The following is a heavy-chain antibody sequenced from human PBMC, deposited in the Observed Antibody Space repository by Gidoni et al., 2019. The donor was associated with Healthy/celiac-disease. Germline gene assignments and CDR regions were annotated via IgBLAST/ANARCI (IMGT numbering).Heavy chain of an antibody. CDR2: IIPIFGTA. J-gene: IGHJ6*03. V-gene: IGHV1-69*01. CDR1: GGTFSSYA. Sequence: QVQLVQSGAEVKTPGSSVKVSCKASGGTFSSYAISWVRQAPGQGLEWMGGIIPIFGTANYAQKFQGRVTITADESTSTAYMELSSLRSEDTAVYYCARGPYCSGGSCYSDYYYYMDVWGKGTTVTVSS. D-gene: IGHD2-15*01. CDR3: ARGPYCSGGSCYSDYYYYMDV.